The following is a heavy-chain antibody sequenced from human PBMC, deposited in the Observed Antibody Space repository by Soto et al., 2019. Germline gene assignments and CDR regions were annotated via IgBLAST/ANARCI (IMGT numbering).Heavy chain of an antibody. D-gene: IGHD3-3*01. Sequence: GGSLRLSCAASGFTFDDYAMHWVRQAPGKGLEWVSGISWNSGSIGYADSVKGRFPISRDNAKNSLYLQMNSLRAEDTDLYYCARAGYLDFGSGYYRGGKYYGMDVWGQGTTVTVSS. J-gene: IGHJ6*02. V-gene: IGHV3-9*01. CDR1: GFTFDDYA. CDR3: ARAGYLDFGSGYYRGGKYYGMDV. CDR2: ISWNSGSI.